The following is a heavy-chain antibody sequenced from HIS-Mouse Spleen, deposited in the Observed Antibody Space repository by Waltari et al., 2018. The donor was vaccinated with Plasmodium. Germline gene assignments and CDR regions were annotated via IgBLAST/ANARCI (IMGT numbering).Heavy chain of an antibody. CDR2: IKQDGSEK. J-gene: IGHJ2*01. D-gene: IGHD6-13*01. V-gene: IGHV3-7*01. CDR1: DFPFSSYW. CDR3: ASSWYWYFDL. Sequence: EVQLVESGGGLVQPGGSLRLSCTAPDFPFSSYWMSWVPQAPGKGLEWVANIKQDGSEKYYVDSVKGRFTISRDNAKNSLYLQMNSLRAEDTAVYYCASSWYWYFDLWGRGTLVTVSS.